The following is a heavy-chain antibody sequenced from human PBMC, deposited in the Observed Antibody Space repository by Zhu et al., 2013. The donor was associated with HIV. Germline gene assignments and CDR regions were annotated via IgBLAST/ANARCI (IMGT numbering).Heavy chain of an antibody. CDR1: GDGFSNYY. J-gene: IGHJ3*02. CDR2: INSAGATI. V-gene: IGHV1-2*02. D-gene: IGHD1-26*01. Sequence: QVQLVQSGAEVKKPGASVKVSCKASGDGFSNYYIHWVRHAPGQGLEWMGIINSAGATIKYAQKFQGRVSMTRDTSITTAYMELRGLISDDTAVYYCASDLWEKAFDIWGQGTMVTVSS. CDR3: ASDLWEKAFDI.